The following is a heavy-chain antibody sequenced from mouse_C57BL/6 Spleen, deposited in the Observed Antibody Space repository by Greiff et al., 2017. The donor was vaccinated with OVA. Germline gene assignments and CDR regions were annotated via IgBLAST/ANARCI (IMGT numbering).Heavy chain of an antibody. Sequence: EVQLVESGGGLVQPKGSLKLSCAASGFSFNTYAMNWVRQAPGKGLEWVARIRSKSNNYATYYADSVKDRFTISRDDSESMLYLQMNNLKTEDTAMYYCVRHIYYDYAGYFDVWGTGTTVTVSS. CDR2: IRSKSNNYAT. J-gene: IGHJ1*03. CDR1: GFSFNTYA. CDR3: VRHIYYDYAGYFDV. D-gene: IGHD2-4*01. V-gene: IGHV10-1*01.